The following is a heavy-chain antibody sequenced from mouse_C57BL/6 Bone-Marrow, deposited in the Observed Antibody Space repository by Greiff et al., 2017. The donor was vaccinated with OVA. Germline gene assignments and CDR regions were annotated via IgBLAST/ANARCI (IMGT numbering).Heavy chain of an antibody. CDR2: IHPNSGST. CDR1: GYTFTSYW. CDR3: ARRDYYGSSPPYAMDY. J-gene: IGHJ4*01. Sequence: VQLQQPGAALVKPGASVKLSCKASGYTFTSYWMHWVKQRPGQGLEWIGMIHPNSGSTNYNEKFKNKATLTVDKSSSTAYMQLSSLTSEDSAVYYCARRDYYGSSPPYAMDYWGQGTSVTVSS. V-gene: IGHV1-64*01. D-gene: IGHD1-1*01.